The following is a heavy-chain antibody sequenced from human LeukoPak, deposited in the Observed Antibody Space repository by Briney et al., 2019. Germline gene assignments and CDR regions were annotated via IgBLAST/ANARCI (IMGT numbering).Heavy chain of an antibody. Sequence: SETLSLTCTVSGGSITNYYWSWVRQPPGKGLEWIGYIFYTGSTSYNPSLKSRVTVSTDTSKNQFSLKLSSVTAADTAVYYCARGRTGYGGTDHWGQGTLVTVSS. CDR2: IFYTGST. D-gene: IGHD4-23*01. CDR1: GGSITNYY. J-gene: IGHJ5*02. CDR3: ARGRTGYGGTDH. V-gene: IGHV4-59*01.